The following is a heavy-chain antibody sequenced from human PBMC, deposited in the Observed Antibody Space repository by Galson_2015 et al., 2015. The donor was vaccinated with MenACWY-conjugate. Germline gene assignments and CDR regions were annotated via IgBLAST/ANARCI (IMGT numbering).Heavy chain of an antibody. J-gene: IGHJ6*03. V-gene: IGHV4-61*01. CDR2: VSYSGGT. CDR1: GGSVSSGCYY. Sequence: ATLSLTCTVSGGSVSSGCYYWSWIRQPPGEGLAWIGYVSYSGGTNYNPSLKSRVTISVDTSKNQFSLRLSSVTAADTAVYYCANPHGGSPYYYMDVWGKGATVTVSS. D-gene: IGHD5-24*01. CDR3: ANPHGGSPYYYMDV.